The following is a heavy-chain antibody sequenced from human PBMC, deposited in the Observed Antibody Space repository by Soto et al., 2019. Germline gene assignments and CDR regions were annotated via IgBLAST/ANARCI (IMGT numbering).Heavy chain of an antibody. D-gene: IGHD3-22*01. J-gene: IGHJ4*02. CDR1: GGSFSGYY. CDR3: ARGISMIVEVQRDAPDKCYFDS. V-gene: IGHV4-34*01. Sequence: QVQLQQWGAGLLKPSETLSLTCAVYGGSFSGYYWSWIRQPPGKGLEWIGEINNSGSTNSNPSLKSRVTISVDTSKNQFSLKLRSVTAADTAVYYCARGISMIVEVQRDAPDKCYFDSWGQGTLVTVSS. CDR2: INNSGST.